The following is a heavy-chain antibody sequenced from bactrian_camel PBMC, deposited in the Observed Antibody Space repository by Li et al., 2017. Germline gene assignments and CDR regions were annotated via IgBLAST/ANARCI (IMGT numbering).Heavy chain of an antibody. CDR1: GYDGSGLC. V-gene: IGHV3S29*01. CDR3: AADHYTDLEDTELC. CDR2: IYTGGGGT. Sequence: QLVESGGGSVESGGSLRVSCEASGYDGSGLCMAWFRQAPGKGREGVAIIYTGGGGTYYADSAKGRFTIFADTAKNTVFLQMNSLKPDDTGVYYCAADHYTDLEDTELCWGQGTQVTVS. J-gene: IGHJ4*01. D-gene: IGHD4*01.